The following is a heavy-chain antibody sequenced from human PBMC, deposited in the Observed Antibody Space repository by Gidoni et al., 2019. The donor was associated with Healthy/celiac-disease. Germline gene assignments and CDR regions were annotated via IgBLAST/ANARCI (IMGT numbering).Heavy chain of an antibody. CDR2: IKSKTNGGKT. Sequence: EVQLVESGGGLVKPGGSLRLSCAASGFTFGTAGMLWVRQAPGKGLEWVGRIKSKTNGGKTDYAAPVKGRFTISRDDSKNTLYLQMNSLKTEDTAVYYCTTVGYYYDSSADTDAFDIWGQGTMVTVSS. J-gene: IGHJ3*02. D-gene: IGHD3-22*01. V-gene: IGHV3-15*01. CDR1: GFTFGTAG. CDR3: TTVGYYYDSSADTDAFDI.